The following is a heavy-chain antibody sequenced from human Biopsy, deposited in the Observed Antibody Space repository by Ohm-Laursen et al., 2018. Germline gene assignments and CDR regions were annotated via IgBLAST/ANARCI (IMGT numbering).Heavy chain of an antibody. Sequence: EASVKVACQASGYTFTGYHVHWVRQAPGQGLEWMGWINAKTGDTNYAQKFQGRVTMTRDTSISTAYVDLSSLRSDDTAVYYCTRGGYYYDSLAYYYWSDPWGQGTLVTVSS. V-gene: IGHV1-2*02. J-gene: IGHJ5*02. CDR2: INAKTGDT. CDR3: TRGGYYYDSLAYYYWSDP. D-gene: IGHD3-22*01. CDR1: GYTFTGYH.